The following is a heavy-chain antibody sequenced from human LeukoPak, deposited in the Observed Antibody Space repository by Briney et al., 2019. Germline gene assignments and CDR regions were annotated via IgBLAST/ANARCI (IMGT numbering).Heavy chain of an antibody. V-gene: IGHV1-69*04. CDR1: GGTFNSYA. CDR2: IIPILGIA. CDR3: ARNYDYYYDSSGYPLDY. D-gene: IGHD3-22*01. Sequence: SVKVSRKASGGTFNSYAISWVRQAPGQGLEWMGRIIPILGIANYAQKFQGRVTITADKSTSTAYMELSSLRSEDTAVYYCARNYDYYYDSSGYPLDYWGQGTLVTVSS. J-gene: IGHJ4*02.